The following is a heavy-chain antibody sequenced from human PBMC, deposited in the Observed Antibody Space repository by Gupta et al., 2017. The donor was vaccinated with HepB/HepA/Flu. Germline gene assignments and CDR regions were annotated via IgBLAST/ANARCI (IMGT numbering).Heavy chain of an antibody. V-gene: IGHV3-23*01. CDR1: GFSISGNA. Sequence: EVQLLESGGGLVQPGGSLTLSCAVSGFSISGNAMSWVRQAPGKGLEWVSGSGSDLNPHYADSVRGRFTVSRDNSKNTVYLQINSLRGEDTAVYFCAKDLYFWSAMDVWGKGTTVTVSS. D-gene: IGHD3-3*01. J-gene: IGHJ6*03. CDR2: SGSDLNP. CDR3: AKDLYFWSAMDV.